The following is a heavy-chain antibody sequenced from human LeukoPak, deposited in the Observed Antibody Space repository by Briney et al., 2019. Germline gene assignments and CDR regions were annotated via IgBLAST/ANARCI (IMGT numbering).Heavy chain of an antibody. J-gene: IGHJ4*02. V-gene: IGHV1-46*01. CDR3: ARDNTAAGPFDY. CDR1: GYTFTSYY. Sequence: GAAVKVSCKASGYTFTSYYMHWVRQAPGQGLEWMGVINPIGGSTSYSQKFQGRVTMTRDTSTSTVYMDLSSLRSEDTAVYYCARDNTAAGPFDYWGQGTLVTVSS. D-gene: IGHD6-13*01. CDR2: INPIGGST.